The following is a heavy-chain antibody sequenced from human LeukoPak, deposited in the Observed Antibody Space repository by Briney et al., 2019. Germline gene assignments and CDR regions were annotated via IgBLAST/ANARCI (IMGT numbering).Heavy chain of an antibody. CDR1: GLTFRNAW. J-gene: IGHJ4*02. D-gene: IGHD6-25*01. V-gene: IGHV3-15*01. CDR2: IKSKSDDGTA. CDR3: TTYRSVTVHSDC. Sequence: GGSLRLSCAASGLTFRNAWMRWVRQAPGKGLEWVGRIKSKSDDGTAEYAVLVKGRFTISRDDSKKNLVLQMNSLKTEDIAPCYCTTYRSVTVHSDCWGQGTLVTVSS.